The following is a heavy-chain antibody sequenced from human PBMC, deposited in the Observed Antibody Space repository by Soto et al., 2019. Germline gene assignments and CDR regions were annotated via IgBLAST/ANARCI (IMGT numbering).Heavy chain of an antibody. D-gene: IGHD6-13*01. V-gene: IGHV3-7*01. CDR1: GFTFSSYW. CDR2: IKQDGSEK. J-gene: IGHJ3*02. CDR3: ATDRSSLDAFDI. Sequence: EVQLVEPGGDLVQPGGSLRLSCAASGFTFSSYWMNWVRQAPGKGLEWVANIKQDGSEKYYVDSVKGRFTISRDNAKNSLFLQMNSLRAEDTAVYYCATDRSSLDAFDIWGQGTMVTVSS.